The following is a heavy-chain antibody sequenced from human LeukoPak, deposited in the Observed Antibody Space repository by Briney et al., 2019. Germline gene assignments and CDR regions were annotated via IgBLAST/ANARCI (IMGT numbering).Heavy chain of an antibody. Sequence: GGSLRLSCAASGFTFSSYGMHWVRQAPGKGLERVAFIRYDGSNKYYADSVKGRFTISRDNSKNTLYLQMNSLRAEDTAVYYCAKVPHCSGGSCWTYNWFDPWGQGTLVTVSS. D-gene: IGHD2-15*01. CDR1: GFTFSSYG. V-gene: IGHV3-30*02. CDR2: IRYDGSNK. J-gene: IGHJ5*02. CDR3: AKVPHCSGGSCWTYNWFDP.